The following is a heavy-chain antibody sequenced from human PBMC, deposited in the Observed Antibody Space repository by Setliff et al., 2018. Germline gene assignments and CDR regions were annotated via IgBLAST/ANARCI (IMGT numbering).Heavy chain of an antibody. V-gene: IGHV3-48*03. CDR1: GFTFDDYT. CDR3: ARLYRPESRYYFFDY. D-gene: IGHD3-3*01. J-gene: IGHJ4*02. CDR2: ISGSGSSI. Sequence: GGSLRLSCAASGFTFDDYTMHWVRQAPGKGLEWVSYISGSGSSIFYADSVKGRFTISRDNAKNSLYLQMNSLRAEDTAVYYCARLYRPESRYYFFDYWGQGTLVTVPS.